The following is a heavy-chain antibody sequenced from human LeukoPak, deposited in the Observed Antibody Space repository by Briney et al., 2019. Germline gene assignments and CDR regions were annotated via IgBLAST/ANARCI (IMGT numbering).Heavy chain of an antibody. Sequence: ASVKVSCKASGYTFTDYYIHWVRQAPGQGLEWMGWINPNSGGTDYAQKFRGRVTMTRDTSISTAYMEVSRLRSDDTAVYYCAREMGRFLEWLLGGGWGQGTPVTVSS. D-gene: IGHD3-3*01. CDR3: AREMGRFLEWLLGGG. J-gene: IGHJ4*02. CDR2: INPNSGGT. CDR1: GYTFTDYY. V-gene: IGHV1-2*02.